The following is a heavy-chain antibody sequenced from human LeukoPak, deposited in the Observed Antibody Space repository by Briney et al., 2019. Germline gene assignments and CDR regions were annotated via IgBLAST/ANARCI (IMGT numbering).Heavy chain of an antibody. J-gene: IGHJ6*03. CDR3: ARDGRGWFGEFQYYYYYMDV. CDR2: ISSSSSYI. CDR1: GFTFSSYS. V-gene: IGHV3-21*01. D-gene: IGHD3-10*01. Sequence: GGSLRLSCAASGFTFSSYSMNWVRQAPGKGLEWVSSISSSSSYIYYADSVKGRFTISRDNAKNPLYLQMNSLRAEDTAVYYCARDGRGWFGEFQYYYYYMDVWGKGTTVTVSS.